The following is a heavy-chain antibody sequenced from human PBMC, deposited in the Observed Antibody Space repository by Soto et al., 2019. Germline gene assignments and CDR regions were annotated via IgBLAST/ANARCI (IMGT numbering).Heavy chain of an antibody. J-gene: IGHJ4*02. CDR2: IYHSGST. V-gene: IGHV4-4*02. D-gene: IGHD3-10*01. CDR3: ARQVAYYHGSGSNHPYYFDY. Sequence: SETLSLTCAVSGGSISSSNWWSWVRQPPGKGLEWIGEIYHSGSTNYNPSLKSRITISVDKSKNQFSLKLSSVTAADTAVYYCARQVAYYHGSGSNHPYYFDYWGQGALVTVSS. CDR1: GGSISSSNW.